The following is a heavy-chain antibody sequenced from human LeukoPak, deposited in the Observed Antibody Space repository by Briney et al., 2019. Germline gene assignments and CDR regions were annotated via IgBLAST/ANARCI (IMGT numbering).Heavy chain of an antibody. J-gene: IGHJ6*03. D-gene: IGHD3-16*01. CDR2: INPNSGGT. V-gene: IGHV1-2*02. Sequence: VASVKVSCKASGYTFTGYYIHWVRQAPGQGLEWVGWINPNSGGTNYAQKFQGRVTMTRDTSISTAYMELSRLRYADTAVYYCARDERGGWRAAYYYYMDVWGKGTTVTVSS. CDR3: ARDERGGWRAAYYYYMDV. CDR1: GYTFTGYY.